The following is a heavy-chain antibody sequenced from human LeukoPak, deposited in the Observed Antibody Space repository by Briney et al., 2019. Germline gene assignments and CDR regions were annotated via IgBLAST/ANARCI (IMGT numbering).Heavy chain of an antibody. V-gene: IGHV4-39*07. J-gene: IGHJ4*02. Sequence: SETLSLTCTVSGGSISSSSYYWGWIRQPPGKGLEWIGSIYYSGSTYYNPSLKSRVTISVDTSKNQFSLKLSSVTAADTAIYYCARDGRAGSLFAYWGQETLVTVSS. CDR2: IYYSGST. CDR1: GGSISSSSYY. D-gene: IGHD6-19*01. CDR3: ARDGRAGSLFAY.